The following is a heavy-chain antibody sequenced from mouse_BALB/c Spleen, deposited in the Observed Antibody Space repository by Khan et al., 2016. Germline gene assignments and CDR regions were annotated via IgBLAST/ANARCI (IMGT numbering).Heavy chain of an antibody. J-gene: IGHJ2*01. CDR3: GRKDDYYGRSYVDY. Sequence: EVQLQESGPDLVKPSQSLSLTCTVTGYSITSGYCWHWIRQFPGNKLEWMGYIQYSGSTTYNPSLKSRIFITRDTSKNPLFLELNSVTTEDTATDYCGRKDDYYGRSYVDYWGQGTTLTVSS. CDR2: IQYSGST. D-gene: IGHD1-1*01. CDR1: GYSITSGYC. V-gene: IGHV3-1*02.